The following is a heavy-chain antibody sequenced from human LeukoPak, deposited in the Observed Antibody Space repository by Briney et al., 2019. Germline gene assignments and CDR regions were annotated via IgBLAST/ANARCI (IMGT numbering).Heavy chain of an antibody. D-gene: IGHD5-18*01. CDR2: IKTDGSQR. CDR3: ARTARHLDY. Sequence: LAGGSLRLSCETSGFRFSSYWMSWVRQAPGKGLEWVAYIKTDGSQRLYVDSVDGRFTISRDNAKNLLYLQMNDLRLEDTAVYYCARTARHLDYWGQGTLVTVSS. V-gene: IGHV3-7*01. CDR1: GFRFSSYW. J-gene: IGHJ4*02.